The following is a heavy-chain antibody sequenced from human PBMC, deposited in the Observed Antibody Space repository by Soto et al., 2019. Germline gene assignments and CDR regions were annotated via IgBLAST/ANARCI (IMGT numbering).Heavy chain of an antibody. Sequence: QITLKESGPTLVKPTQTLTLTCTFSGFSLSTSGVGVGWIRQPPGKALEWLALIYWDDDKRYSPSLKSRLTITKATSKIQVVLTMTNMDPVDTATYYCAHFGSSATTGYFDLWGRGTLVTVSS. CDR2: IYWDDDK. CDR3: AHFGSSATTGYFDL. CDR1: GFSLSTSGVG. J-gene: IGHJ2*01. V-gene: IGHV2-5*02. D-gene: IGHD2-2*01.